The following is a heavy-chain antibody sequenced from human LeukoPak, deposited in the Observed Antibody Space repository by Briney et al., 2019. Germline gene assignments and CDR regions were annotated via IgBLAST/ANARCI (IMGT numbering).Heavy chain of an antibody. V-gene: IGHV1-69*04. CDR1: GGTFSSYA. Sequence: PVKVSCKASGGTFSSYAISWVRQAPGQGLEWMGRIIPILGIANYAQKFQGRVTITADKSTSTAYMELSSLRSEDTAVYYCAGPYGDYVSYYYYGMDVWGQGTTVTVSS. D-gene: IGHD4-17*01. J-gene: IGHJ6*02. CDR3: AGPYGDYVSYYYYGMDV. CDR2: IIPILGIA.